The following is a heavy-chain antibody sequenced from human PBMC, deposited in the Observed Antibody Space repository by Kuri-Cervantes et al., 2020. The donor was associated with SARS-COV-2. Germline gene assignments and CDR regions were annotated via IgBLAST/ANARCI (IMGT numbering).Heavy chain of an antibody. CDR2: ISASGEII. J-gene: IGHJ4*02. V-gene: IGHV3-11*04. CDR3: ARGGAIFDY. Sequence: GGSLRLSCAASGFTISDYYMTWIRQTPGKGLEWVSYISASGEIIYYADSVKGRFTISRDIAKNSLYLHMNTLRAEDTAVYYCARGGAIFDYWGQGTLVTVSS. CDR1: GFTISDYY. D-gene: IGHD1-26*01.